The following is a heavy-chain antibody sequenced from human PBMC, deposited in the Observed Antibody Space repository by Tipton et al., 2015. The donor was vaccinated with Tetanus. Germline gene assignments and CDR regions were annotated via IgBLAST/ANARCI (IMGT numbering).Heavy chain of an antibody. J-gene: IGHJ3*02. CDR3: ARGRDGYNLVFDI. V-gene: IGHV4-30-2*01. CDR1: GGSISSGGYS. D-gene: IGHD5-24*01. CDR2: IYQSGIP. Sequence: TLSLTCAVSGGSISSGGYSWSWIRQPPGKGLEWFGYIYQSGIPYHNPSLKSRVTILVDRSKNQFSLKLTSVTAADTAVYYCARGRDGYNLVFDIWGQGTMVTVSS.